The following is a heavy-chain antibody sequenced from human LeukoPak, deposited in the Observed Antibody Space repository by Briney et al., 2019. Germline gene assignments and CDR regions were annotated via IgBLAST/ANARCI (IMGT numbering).Heavy chain of an antibody. Sequence: LSLTCTVSGGSISSGGYYWSWIRQAPGKGLEWVSYISSSGSTIYYADSVKGRFTISRDNAKNSLYLQVNSLRAEDTAVYYCARDVSYDSSGVDYWGQGTLVTVSS. CDR2: ISSSGSTI. CDR3: ARDVSYDSSGVDY. V-gene: IGHV3-11*01. J-gene: IGHJ4*02. D-gene: IGHD3-22*01. CDR1: GGSISSGGYY.